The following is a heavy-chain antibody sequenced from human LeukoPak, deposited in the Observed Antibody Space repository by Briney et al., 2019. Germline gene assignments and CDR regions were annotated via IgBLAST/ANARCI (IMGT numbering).Heavy chain of an antibody. J-gene: IGHJ4*02. Sequence: SETLSLTCTVSGGSISSGDYYWSWIRQPPGKGLEWIGYIYYSGSTYYNPSLKSRVTISVDTSKNQFSLKLSSVTAADTAVYYCARGHVDTAMASAREYFDYWGQGTLVTVSS. D-gene: IGHD5-18*01. CDR3: ARGHVDTAMASAREYFDY. CDR2: IYYSGST. CDR1: GGSISSGDYY. V-gene: IGHV4-30-4*08.